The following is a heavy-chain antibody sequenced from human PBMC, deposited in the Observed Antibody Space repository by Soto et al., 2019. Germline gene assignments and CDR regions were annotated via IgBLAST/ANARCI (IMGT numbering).Heavy chain of an antibody. Sequence: GGCLRLSCAASVFTFSSQAMSWVRQAPGKGLEWVSTISSGGDNTYSADSVKGRFTISRDNSKSTLYLQMNSLKAENTAVYYCAKDFDSYSSGRYGMDVWGQGTTVTVSS. CDR2: ISSGGDNT. CDR1: VFTFSSQA. V-gene: IGHV3-23*01. CDR3: AKDFDSYSSGRYGMDV. D-gene: IGHD6-19*01. J-gene: IGHJ6*02.